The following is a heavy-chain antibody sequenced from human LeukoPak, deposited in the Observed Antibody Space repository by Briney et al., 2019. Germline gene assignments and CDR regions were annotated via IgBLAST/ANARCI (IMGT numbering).Heavy chain of an antibody. Sequence: DSVKGRFTISRDNSKNTLYLQMNSLRAEDTAVYYCAKGNYYGSQNYYLSYFDYWGQGTLVTVSS. V-gene: IGHV3-30*02. CDR3: AKGNYYGSQNYYLSYFDY. J-gene: IGHJ4*02. D-gene: IGHD3-10*01.